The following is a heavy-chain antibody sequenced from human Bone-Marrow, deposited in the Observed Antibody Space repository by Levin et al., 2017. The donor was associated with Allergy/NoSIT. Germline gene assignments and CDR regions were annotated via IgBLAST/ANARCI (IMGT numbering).Heavy chain of an antibody. CDR3: AKSGGSSRIRGSGSYYRDYYYGMDV. J-gene: IGHJ6*02. V-gene: IGHV3-23*01. Sequence: GESLKISCAASGFTFSSYAMSWVRQAPGKGLEWVSAISGSGGSTYYADSVKGRFTISRDNSKNTLYLQMNSLRAEDTAVYYCAKSGGSSRIRGSGSYYRDYYYGMDVWGQGTTVTVSS. CDR2: ISGSGGST. CDR1: GFTFSSYA. D-gene: IGHD3-10*01.